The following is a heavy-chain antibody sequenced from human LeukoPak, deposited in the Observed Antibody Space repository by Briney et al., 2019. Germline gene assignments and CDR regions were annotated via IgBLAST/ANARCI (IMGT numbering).Heavy chain of an antibody. D-gene: IGHD2-8*02. CDR1: GHTFTNYL. CDR3: VREESGGYFDY. V-gene: IGHV1-46*01. CDR2: IIPDSGAT. J-gene: IGHJ4*02. Sequence: ASVKVSCKASGHTFTNYLLHWVLQAPGQGLEWVGRIIPDSGATNYAQKFRDRVTMTSDTATSTVYMELSSLRSEDTAVYHCVREESGGYFDYWGQGTLVSVSS.